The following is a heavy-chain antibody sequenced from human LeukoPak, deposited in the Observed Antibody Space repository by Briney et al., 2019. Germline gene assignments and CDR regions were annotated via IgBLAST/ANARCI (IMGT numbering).Heavy chain of an antibody. V-gene: IGHV3-48*03. J-gene: IGHJ6*03. CDR2: ISSSGSTI. Sequence: GGSLRLSSAASGFTFSSYEMNWVRQAPGKGLEWVSYISSSGSTIYYADSVKGRFTISRDNAKNSLYLQMNSLRAEDTAVYYCARVIAFRGYMDVWGKGTTVTVSS. D-gene: IGHD3-16*02. CDR1: GFTFSSYE. CDR3: ARVIAFRGYMDV.